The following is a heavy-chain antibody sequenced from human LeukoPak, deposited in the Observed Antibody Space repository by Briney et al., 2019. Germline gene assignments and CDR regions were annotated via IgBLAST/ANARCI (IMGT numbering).Heavy chain of an antibody. J-gene: IGHJ4*02. CDR1: GFTFSSYA. D-gene: IGHD5-24*01. CDR3: AKGDGYIDRGFDY. V-gene: IGHV3-23*01. Sequence: PGGSLRLSCAASGFTFSSYAMSWVRQAPGKGLEWVSVISGSGGTTYYADSVKGRFTISRDNSKNTPYLQMNSLRAEDTAVYYCAKGDGYIDRGFDYWGQGTLVTVSS. CDR2: ISGSGGTT.